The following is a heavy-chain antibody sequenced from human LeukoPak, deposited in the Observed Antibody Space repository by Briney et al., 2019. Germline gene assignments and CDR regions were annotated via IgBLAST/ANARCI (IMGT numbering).Heavy chain of an antibody. D-gene: IGHD3-3*01. CDR1: GGSFSGYY. V-gene: IGHV4-34*01. CDR3: ARGSTIFGVVIHNWFDP. J-gene: IGHJ5*02. Sequence: PSETLSLTCAVYGGSFSGYYWSWIRQPPGKGLEWIGEINHSGSTNYNPSLKSRVTISVDTSKNQFSLKLSSVTAADTAVYYCARGSTIFGVVIHNWFDPWGQGTLVTVSS. CDR2: INHSGST.